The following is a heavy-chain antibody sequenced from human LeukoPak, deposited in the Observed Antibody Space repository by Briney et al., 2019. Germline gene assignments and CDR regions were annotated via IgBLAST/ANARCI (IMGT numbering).Heavy chain of an antibody. J-gene: IGHJ4*02. CDR1: GFTFSSYE. V-gene: IGHV3-48*03. Sequence: GGSLRLSCAGSGFTFSSYEMNWVRQAPGKGLEWVSYISSSGSTIYYADSVKGRFTISRDNAKNSLYLQMNSLRAEDTAVYYCARDGGYYDILTGYLSPYFDYWGQGTLVTVSS. D-gene: IGHD3-9*01. CDR3: ARDGGYYDILTGYLSPYFDY. CDR2: ISSSGSTI.